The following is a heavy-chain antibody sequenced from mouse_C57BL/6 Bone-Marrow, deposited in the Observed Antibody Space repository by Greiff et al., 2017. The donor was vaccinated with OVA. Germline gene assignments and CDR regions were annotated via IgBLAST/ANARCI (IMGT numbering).Heavy chain of an antibody. Sequence: VQLQQSGAELARPGASVKLSCKASGYTFTSYGISWVKQRTGQGLEWIGEIYPRSGNTYYNEKFKGKATLTADKSSSTAYMELRSLTSEDSAVYFCAREGMVTTFYYYAMDYWGQGTSVTVSS. V-gene: IGHV1-81*01. J-gene: IGHJ4*01. CDR1: GYTFTSYG. D-gene: IGHD2-1*01. CDR2: IYPRSGNT. CDR3: AREGMVTTFYYYAMDY.